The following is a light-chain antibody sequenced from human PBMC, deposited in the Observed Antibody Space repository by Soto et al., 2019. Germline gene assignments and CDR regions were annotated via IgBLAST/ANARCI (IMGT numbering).Light chain of an antibody. CDR2: KAS. J-gene: IGKJ3*01. CDR3: QQSFT. V-gene: IGKV1-5*03. Sequence: DIQMTQSPSTLSASVGDRVTITCRASQSISSWLAWYQQKPVKAPKLLIYKASSLESGVPSRFSGSGSGTEFTLTISSLQPDDFATYYCQQSFTFGPGTKVDIK. CDR1: QSISSW.